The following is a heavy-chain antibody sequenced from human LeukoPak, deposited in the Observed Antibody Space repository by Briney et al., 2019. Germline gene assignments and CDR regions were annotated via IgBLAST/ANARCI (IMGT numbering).Heavy chain of an antibody. CDR1: GASISSHGYY. CDR3: ARLFDTSGPHFDY. CDR2: LYYTGDT. V-gene: IGHV4-39*01. J-gene: IGHJ4*02. D-gene: IGHD3-22*01. Sequence: SETLSLTCTVSGASISSHGYYWGWIRRPPGKGLGWIGTLYYTGDTYYNPSLKSRVTISVDTSKTQFSQRLSSVTAADTAVYYCARLFDTSGPHFDYWGQGILVTVSS.